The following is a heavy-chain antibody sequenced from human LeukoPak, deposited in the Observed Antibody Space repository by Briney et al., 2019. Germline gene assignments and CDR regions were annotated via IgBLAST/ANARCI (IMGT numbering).Heavy chain of an antibody. D-gene: IGHD3-10*01. Sequence: SETLSLTCAVYGGSFSGYYWSWIRQPPGKGLEWIGEINHSGSTNHNPSLKSRVTISVDTSKNQFSLKLSSVTAADTAVYYCARLLRFRYYYGSGSYYKGAFDYWGQGTLVTVSS. CDR1: GGSFSGYY. V-gene: IGHV4-34*01. CDR2: INHSGST. CDR3: ARLLRFRYYYGSGSYYKGAFDY. J-gene: IGHJ4*02.